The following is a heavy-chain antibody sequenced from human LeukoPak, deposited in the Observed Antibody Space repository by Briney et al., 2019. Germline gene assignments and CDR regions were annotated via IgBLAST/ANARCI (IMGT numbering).Heavy chain of an antibody. CDR2: IYYSGST. CDR1: GGSISSSSYY. V-gene: IGHV4-39*01. J-gene: IGHJ5*02. D-gene: IGHD4-17*01. Sequence: SETLSLTCTVSGGSISSSSYYWGWIRHPPGKGLEWIGSIYYSGSTYYNPSLKSRVTISVDTSKNQFSLKLSSVTAADTAVYYCARQRGTVTTIENWFDPWGQGTLVTVSS. CDR3: ARQRGTVTTIENWFDP.